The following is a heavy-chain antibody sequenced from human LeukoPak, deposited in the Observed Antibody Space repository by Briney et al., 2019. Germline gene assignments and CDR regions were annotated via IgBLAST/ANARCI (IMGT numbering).Heavy chain of an antibody. CDR2: ISYDGSNK. CDR1: GFTFSNYA. Sequence: SGGSLRLSCAASGFTFSNYAMHWVRQAPGKGLEWVAVISYDGSNKYYADSVKGRFTISRDNSKNTLYLQMNSLRAEDTAVYYCAKDFRVVTFADAFDIWGQGTMVTVSS. J-gene: IGHJ3*02. CDR3: AKDFRVVTFADAFDI. V-gene: IGHV3-30*18. D-gene: IGHD3-3*01.